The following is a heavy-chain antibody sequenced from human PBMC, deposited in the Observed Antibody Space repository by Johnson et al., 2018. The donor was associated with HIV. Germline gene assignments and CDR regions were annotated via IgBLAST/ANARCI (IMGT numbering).Heavy chain of an antibody. CDR1: RFTFRSFW. CDR3: AKDPRYKYGGAFDI. D-gene: IGHD3-16*01. CDR2: INVDGNNK. V-gene: IGHV3-7*01. Sequence: VQLVESGGGLVQPGGSLRLSCAASRFTFRSFWMTWVRQAPGKGLEWVANINVDGNNKYYADSVKGRFTISRDNSMNTLYLQMNSLTIDDTAVYYCAKDPRYKYGGAFDIWGQGTMVTVSS. J-gene: IGHJ3*02.